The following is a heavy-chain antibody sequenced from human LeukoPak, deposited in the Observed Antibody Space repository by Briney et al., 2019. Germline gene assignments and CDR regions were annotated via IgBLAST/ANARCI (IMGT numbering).Heavy chain of an antibody. J-gene: IGHJ4*02. CDR3: ARVQGHPPNGLDI. CDR2: INSDGSST. CDR1: GFTFSSYW. V-gene: IGHV3-74*01. Sequence: GGSLRLSCAASGFTFSSYWMHWVRQAPGKGLVWVSRINSDGSSTSYADSVKGRFTISRDNAKNTLYLQMNSLRAEDTAVYYCARVQGHPPNGLDIWGQGTLVTVSS. D-gene: IGHD2-8*01.